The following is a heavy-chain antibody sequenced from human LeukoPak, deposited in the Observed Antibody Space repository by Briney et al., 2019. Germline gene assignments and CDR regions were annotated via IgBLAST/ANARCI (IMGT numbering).Heavy chain of an antibody. J-gene: IGHJ6*03. CDR2: IWNDGSNK. CDR1: GFIFSNYG. D-gene: IGHD6-19*01. CDR3: AKDPGEKAVGYYMGV. Sequence: GGSLRLSCAASGFIFSNYGMHWVRQAPGKGLEWVAFIWNDGSNKYYADSVKGRFTISRDNSKNTLYLQMNSLRTDDTAVYYCAKDPGEKAVGYYMGVWGKGTTVTVSS. V-gene: IGHV3-30*02.